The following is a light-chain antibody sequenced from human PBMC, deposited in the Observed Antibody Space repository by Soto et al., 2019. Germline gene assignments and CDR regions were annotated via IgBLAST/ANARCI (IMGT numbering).Light chain of an antibody. CDR1: RRINSNY. CDR2: DAS. V-gene: IGKV3-20*01. Sequence: EIVLTQSPGTLSLSPGERATLSCRASRRINSNYLAWYQQKPGRAPRLLIYDASTRATGIPDRFSCSGSGTDFTLTISRLEPEDLAVYYCHQYGISPQSFGHGTKLEIK. CDR3: HQYGISPQS. J-gene: IGKJ2*03.